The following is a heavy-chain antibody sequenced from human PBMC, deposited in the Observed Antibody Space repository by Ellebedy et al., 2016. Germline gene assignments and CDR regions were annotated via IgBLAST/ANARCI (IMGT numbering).Heavy chain of an antibody. J-gene: IGHJ4*02. D-gene: IGHD2-15*01. Sequence: ASVKVSCXASGHTSRIYDINWVRQAPGQGLEWLGGNSNTNFARKFQGRVTVTTDSSTNTAYLELRSLRSDDTAVYYCARTSSGYYDYWGQGTLVTVSS. CDR1: GHTSRIYD. V-gene: IGHV1-18*01. CDR3: ARTSSGYYDY. CDR2: NSNT.